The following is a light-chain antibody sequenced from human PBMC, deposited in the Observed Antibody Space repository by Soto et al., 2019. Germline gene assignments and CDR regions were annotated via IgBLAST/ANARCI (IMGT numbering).Light chain of an antibody. CDR1: SSDVGRYNY. CDR2: EVS. CDR3: SSYAGNSRYV. J-gene: IGLJ1*01. Sequence: QAVVTQPPSASGSPGQSVTISCTGTSSDVGRYNYISWYQQRPGKAPKLIIYEVSKRPSGVPDRLSGFKYGNTASLTVSGLQAEDEADYYCSSYAGNSRYVFGTGTQLTVL. V-gene: IGLV2-8*01.